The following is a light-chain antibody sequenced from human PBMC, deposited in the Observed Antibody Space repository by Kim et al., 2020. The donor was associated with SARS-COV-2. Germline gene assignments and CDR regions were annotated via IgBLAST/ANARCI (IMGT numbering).Light chain of an antibody. J-gene: IGLJ3*02. Sequence: GQKGTISCSGNSFNVGNNYVSWYQQFPRTVPKLLIYDNVKRPSGIPDRFSGSKSGASATLDISGLQTGDEADYYCATWDSSLSVGVFGGGTQLTVL. CDR3: ATWDSSLSVGV. CDR2: DNV. V-gene: IGLV1-51*01. CDR1: SFNVGNNY.